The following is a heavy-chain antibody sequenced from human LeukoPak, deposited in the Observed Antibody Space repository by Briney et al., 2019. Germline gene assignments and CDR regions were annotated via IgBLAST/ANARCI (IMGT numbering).Heavy chain of an antibody. Sequence: GGSLRPSCAASGFTFSDYYMSWIRQAPGKGLEWVSYISSSGSTIYYADSVKGRFTISRDNAKNSLYLQMNGLRAEDTAVYYCARDIVVVVAATWYYYYGMDVWGQGTTVTVSS. J-gene: IGHJ6*02. D-gene: IGHD2-15*01. CDR3: ARDIVVVVAATWYYYYGMDV. CDR2: ISSSGSTI. CDR1: GFTFSDYY. V-gene: IGHV3-11*01.